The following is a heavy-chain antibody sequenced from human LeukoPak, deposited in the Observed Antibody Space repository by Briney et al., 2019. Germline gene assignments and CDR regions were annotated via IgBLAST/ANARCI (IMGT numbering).Heavy chain of an antibody. CDR3: AREFVRVGATGFDAFDI. J-gene: IGHJ3*02. Sequence: SETLSLTCTVSGGSISSGDYYWSWIRQPAGKGLEWIGRIYTSGSTNYTPSLKSRVTMSVDTSKNQFSLKLSSVTAADTAVYYRAREFVRVGATGFDAFDIWGQGTMVTVSS. CDR1: GGSISSGDYY. V-gene: IGHV4-61*02. D-gene: IGHD1-26*01. CDR2: IYTSGST.